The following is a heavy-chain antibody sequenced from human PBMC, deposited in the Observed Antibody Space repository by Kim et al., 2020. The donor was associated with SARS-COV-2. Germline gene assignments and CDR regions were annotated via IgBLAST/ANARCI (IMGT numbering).Heavy chain of an antibody. D-gene: IGHD6-19*01. CDR3: TRGSYSSGWLKIFDY. Sequence: GGSLRLSCTASGFTFGDYAMSWVRQAPGKGLEWVGFIRSKAYGGTTEYAASVKGRFTISRDDSKSIAYLQMNSLKTEDTAVYYCTRGSYSSGWLKIFDYWGQGTLVTVSS. CDR1: GFTFGDYA. CDR2: IRSKAYGGTT. V-gene: IGHV3-49*04. J-gene: IGHJ4*02.